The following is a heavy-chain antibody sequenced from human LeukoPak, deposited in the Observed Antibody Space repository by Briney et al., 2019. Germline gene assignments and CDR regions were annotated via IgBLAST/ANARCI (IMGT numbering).Heavy chain of an antibody. V-gene: IGHV4-39*01. Sequence: SETLSLTCTVSGGSISSSSYYWGWIRQPPGKGLEWIGSIYYSGSTYYNPSLKSRVTISVDTSKNQFSLKLRSVTAADTAVYYCARHLSFGELRPSLYYFDYWGQGTLVTVSS. J-gene: IGHJ4*02. D-gene: IGHD1-7*01. CDR1: GGSISSSSYY. CDR2: IYYSGST. CDR3: ARHLSFGELRPSLYYFDY.